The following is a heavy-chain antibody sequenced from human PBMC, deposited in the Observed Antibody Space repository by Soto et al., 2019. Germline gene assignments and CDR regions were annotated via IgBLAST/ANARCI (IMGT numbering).Heavy chain of an antibody. CDR2: IVVGSGDI. CDR3: AGARGQSPGWFDS. V-gene: IGHV1-58*01. D-gene: IGHD3-10*01. CDR1: GFTFTSSS. J-gene: IGHJ5*01. Sequence: SVKVSCKASGFTFTSSSVQWVRQARGQRLEWIGWIVVGSGDIKCAQKLQERVSITRDVSTSTAYMELTSLRSEDTAVYYCAGARGQSPGWFDSWGQGTLVTVSS.